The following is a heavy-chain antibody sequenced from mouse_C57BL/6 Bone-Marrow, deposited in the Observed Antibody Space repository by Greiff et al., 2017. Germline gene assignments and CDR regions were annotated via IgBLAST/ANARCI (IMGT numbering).Heavy chain of an antibody. CDR1: GFSFNTYA. D-gene: IGHD1-1*01. J-gene: IGHJ3*01. CDR2: IRSKSNNYAT. V-gene: IGHV10-1*01. CDR3: VRHYYGSSFAY. Sequence: DVQLVESGGGLVQPKGSLKLSCAASGFSFNTYAMNWVRQAPGKGLEWVARIRSKSNNYATYYADSVKDRFTISRDDSESMLYLQMNNLKTEDTAMYYCVRHYYGSSFAYWGQGTLVTVSA.